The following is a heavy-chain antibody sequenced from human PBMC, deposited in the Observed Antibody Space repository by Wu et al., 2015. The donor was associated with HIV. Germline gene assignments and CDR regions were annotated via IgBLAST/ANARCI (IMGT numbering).Heavy chain of an antibody. Sequence: QVYLVQFGGEVKKPGSSVKVTCKASGDGFTSYAVSWVRQAPGQGLEWMGGIISIFDIVNYAQKFQGRVTITADKSTSTSYMELSSLISEDTAMYYCARSFSGGSSWYMRPLNPFDIWGQGTLVTVSS. D-gene: IGHD6-13*01. CDR3: ARSFSGGSSWYMRPLNPFDI. J-gene: IGHJ3*02. CDR2: IISIFDIV. V-gene: IGHV1-69*14. CDR1: GDGFTSYA.